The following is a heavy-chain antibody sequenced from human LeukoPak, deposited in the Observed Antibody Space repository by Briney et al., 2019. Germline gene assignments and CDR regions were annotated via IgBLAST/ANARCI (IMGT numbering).Heavy chain of an antibody. D-gene: IGHD2-2*01. CDR2: IKKDGGEK. J-gene: IGHJ4*02. CDR3: ARDATAPSFDY. V-gene: IGHV3-7*05. Sequence: GGSLRLSCAASRFTFSRYWMSWVSQAPGKGLEWVANIKKDGGEKYYVDSVKGRFTISRDNAKNSLYLQMNSLRAEDTAVYYCARDATAPSFDYWGQGTLVTVSS. CDR1: RFTFSRYW.